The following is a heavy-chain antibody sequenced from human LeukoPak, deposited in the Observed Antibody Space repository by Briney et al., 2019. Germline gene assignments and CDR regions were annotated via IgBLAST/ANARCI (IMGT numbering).Heavy chain of an antibody. Sequence: ASVKVSCKASGYTFTGYYIHWVRQAPGQGLEWMGWINPNSGVTHYPQKFQGRVTLTRDTSIRTAYMEVSSLRSDDTAVYYCARVGRAGYFDYWGQGTLVTVSS. CDR2: INPNSGVT. J-gene: IGHJ4*02. CDR1: GYTFTGYY. V-gene: IGHV1-2*02. CDR3: ARVGRAGYFDY.